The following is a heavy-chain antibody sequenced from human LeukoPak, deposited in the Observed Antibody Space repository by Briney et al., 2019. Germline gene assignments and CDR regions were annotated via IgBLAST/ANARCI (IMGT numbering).Heavy chain of an antibody. CDR2: INPNSGGT. Sequence: ASVKVSCKASGYTFTDYYIHWVRQAPGQGLEWMGRINPNSGGTNYAQKFQGRVTMTRDTSISTAYMELSRLRSDDTAVYYCASGYSSGWPSPSYYHGMDVWGQGTTVTVSS. V-gene: IGHV1-2*06. D-gene: IGHD6-19*01. CDR1: GYTFTDYY. J-gene: IGHJ6*02. CDR3: ASGYSSGWPSPSYYHGMDV.